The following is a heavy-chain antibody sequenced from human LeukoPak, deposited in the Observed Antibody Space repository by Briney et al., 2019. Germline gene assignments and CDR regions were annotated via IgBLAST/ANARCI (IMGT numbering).Heavy chain of an antibody. V-gene: IGHV4-59*01. CDR3: ARARSRVGATFDY. CDR1: GDSISDYY. CDR2: IYHSGIT. D-gene: IGHD1-26*01. Sequence: PSETLSLTCTVSGDSISDYYWSWIRQPPGRGLEWIGYIYHSGITTYNPSLTSRVTMSVDTAKNQFSLRLNSVTAADTALYYCARARSRVGATFDYWGQGTLVTVSS. J-gene: IGHJ4*02.